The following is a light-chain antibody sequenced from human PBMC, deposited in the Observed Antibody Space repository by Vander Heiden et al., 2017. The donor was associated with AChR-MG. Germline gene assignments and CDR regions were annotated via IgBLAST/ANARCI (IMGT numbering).Light chain of an antibody. Sequence: QSALTNPASVSGSPGQSTTISCTGTTSDFGSYHYVSWYQQYPGKAPKLMIYDVSNRPSGISNRFSGSKSGNTASLTISGLQAEDEGDYYCISYTARSTLLFGGGTKLTVL. CDR1: TSDFGSYHY. CDR3: ISYTARSTLL. J-gene: IGLJ3*02. CDR2: DVS. V-gene: IGLV2-14*01.